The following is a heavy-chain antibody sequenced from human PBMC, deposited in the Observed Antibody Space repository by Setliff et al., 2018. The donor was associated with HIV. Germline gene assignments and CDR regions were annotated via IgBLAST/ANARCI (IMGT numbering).Heavy chain of an antibody. CDR2: INPNSDGT. D-gene: IGHD3-3*01. V-gene: IGHV1-2*04. Sequence: ASVKVSCKASGYTFTGYYMHWVRQAPGQGLEWMGWINPNSDGTNYAQKFQGWVTMTRDTSISTAYMELSRLRSDDTAVYYCARAAGITIFGVVSEWGACDIWGQGTMVTVSS. J-gene: IGHJ3*02. CDR3: ARAAGITIFGVVSEWGACDI. CDR1: GYTFTGYY.